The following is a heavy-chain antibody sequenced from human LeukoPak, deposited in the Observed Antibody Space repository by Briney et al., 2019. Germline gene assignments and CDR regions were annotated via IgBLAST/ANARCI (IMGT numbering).Heavy chain of an antibody. V-gene: IGHV3-23*01. CDR1: GFTFSSYA. CDR3: AREGAGVLRYFDY. D-gene: IGHD3-10*01. CDR2: ISGSGDST. J-gene: IGHJ4*02. Sequence: GGSLRLSCAASGFTFSSYAMSWVRQAPGKGLEWVSAISGSGDSTNYADSVKGRFTISRDNSKNTLYLQMNSLRAEDTAVYYCAREGAGVLRYFDYWGQGTLVTVSS.